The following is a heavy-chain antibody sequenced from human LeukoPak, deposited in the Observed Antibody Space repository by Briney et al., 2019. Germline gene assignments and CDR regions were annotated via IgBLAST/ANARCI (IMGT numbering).Heavy chain of an antibody. D-gene: IGHD3-3*01. Sequence: SETLSLTCTVSGGSISSYYWSWIRQPAGKGLEWIGRIYTSGSTNYNPSLKSRVTMSVDTSKNQFSLKLSSVTAADTAVYYCAREQIRFLEWYCDYWGQGTLVTVSA. CDR2: IYTSGST. J-gene: IGHJ4*02. V-gene: IGHV4-4*07. CDR3: AREQIRFLEWYCDY. CDR1: GGSISSYY.